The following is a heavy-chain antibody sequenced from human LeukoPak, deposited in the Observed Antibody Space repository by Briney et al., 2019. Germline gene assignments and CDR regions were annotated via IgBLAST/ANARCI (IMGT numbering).Heavy chain of an antibody. CDR3: ARAPWCGGDCPYYFDY. D-gene: IGHD2-21*02. CDR1: GGSISSNNW. CDR2: IDHSGSP. V-gene: IGHV4-4*02. Sequence: SETLSLTCAVSGGSISSNNWWGWVRQPPGKGLEWIGEIDHSGSPNYNPSLKSRVTISVDKSRNHFSLNLSSVTAADTAVYYCARAPWCGGDCPYYFDYWGQGTLVTVSS. J-gene: IGHJ4*02.